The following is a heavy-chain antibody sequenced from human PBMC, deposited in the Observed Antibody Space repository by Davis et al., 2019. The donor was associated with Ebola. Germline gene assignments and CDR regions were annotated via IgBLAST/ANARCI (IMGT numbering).Heavy chain of an antibody. J-gene: IGHJ6*04. V-gene: IGHV4-61*01. CDR1: GGPVRSGTYY. CDR3: ARGEIVVVSAASIHLLRYHAMDV. CDR2: IYPIGST. D-gene: IGHD2-2*01. Sequence: MPSETLSLTCTVSGGPVRSGTYYWCWIRQPPGKGLEWIGYIYPIGSTNYNPPLKSRVTLSVDPSKNQFSLTLVSVTAADTAVYYCARGEIVVVSAASIHLLRYHAMDVWGKGTTVTVSS.